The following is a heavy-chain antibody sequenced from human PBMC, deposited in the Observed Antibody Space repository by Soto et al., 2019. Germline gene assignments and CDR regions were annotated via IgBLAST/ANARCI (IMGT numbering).Heavy chain of an antibody. V-gene: IGHV3-30*18. CDR2: ISYDGSNK. CDR1: GFTFSSYG. J-gene: IGHJ4*02. D-gene: IGHD3-10*01. CDR3: AKDRGLTLDY. Sequence: GGSLRLSCAASGFTFSSYGMHWVRQAPGKGLEWVAVISYDGSNKYYADSVKGRFTISRDNSKNTLYLQMNSLRAEDTAVYYCAKDRGLTLDYWGQGTLVTVSS.